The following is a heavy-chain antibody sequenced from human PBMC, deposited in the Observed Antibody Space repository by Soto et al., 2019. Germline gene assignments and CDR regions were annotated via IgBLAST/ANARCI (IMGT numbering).Heavy chain of an antibody. CDR3: ARGDRRGGDYYYYYMDV. D-gene: IGHD2-15*01. CDR1: GYTFTGYY. V-gene: IGHV1-2*04. Sequence: GASVKRSCKASGYTFTGYYMHWVRQTPGQGLEWMGWINPNSGGTNYAQKFQGWVTMTRDTSISTAYMELSRLRSDDTAVYYCARGDRRGGDYYYYYMDVWGKGTTVTVSS. J-gene: IGHJ6*03. CDR2: INPNSGGT.